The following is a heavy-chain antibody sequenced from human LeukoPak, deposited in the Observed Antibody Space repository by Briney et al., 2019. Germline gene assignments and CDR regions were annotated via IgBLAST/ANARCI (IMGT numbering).Heavy chain of an antibody. D-gene: IGHD3-10*01. CDR3: AKTRVGWFGELYGY. J-gene: IGHJ4*02. CDR1: GFTFSSYG. CDR2: ISGSGGST. V-gene: IGHV3-23*01. Sequence: SGGTLRLSCAASGFTFSSYGMSWVRQAPGKGLEWVSAISGSGGSTYYADSVKGRFTISRDNSKNTLYLQMNSLRAEDTAVYYCAKTRVGWFGELYGYWGQGTLVTVSS.